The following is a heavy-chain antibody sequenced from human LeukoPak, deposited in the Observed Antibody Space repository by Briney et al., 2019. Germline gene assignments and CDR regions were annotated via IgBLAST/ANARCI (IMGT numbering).Heavy chain of an antibody. CDR1: GFTFSDYY. Sequence: GGSLRLSCAASGFTFSDYYMSWIRQAPGKGLEWVSDISSTSIYTNYADSVKGRFTISRDNAKNSLYLQMNSLRAEDTAVYYGAREDGYSSSWYSDYWGQGTLVTVSS. CDR2: ISSTSIYT. D-gene: IGHD6-13*01. J-gene: IGHJ4*02. CDR3: AREDGYSSSWYSDY. V-gene: IGHV3-11*05.